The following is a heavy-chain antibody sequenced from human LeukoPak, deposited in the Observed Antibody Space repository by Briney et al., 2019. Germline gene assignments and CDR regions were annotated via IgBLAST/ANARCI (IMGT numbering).Heavy chain of an antibody. J-gene: IGHJ4*02. V-gene: IGHV1-24*01. CDR3: ATGSYGQGSLDY. Sequence: ASVKVSCKVSGYTLTELSMHWVRQAPGKGLEWMGGFDPEDGETIYAQKFQGRVTMTEDTSTDTAYMELSSLRSGDTAVYYCATGSYGQGSLDYWGQGTLVTVSS. CDR1: GYTLTELS. CDR2: FDPEDGET. D-gene: IGHD1-26*01.